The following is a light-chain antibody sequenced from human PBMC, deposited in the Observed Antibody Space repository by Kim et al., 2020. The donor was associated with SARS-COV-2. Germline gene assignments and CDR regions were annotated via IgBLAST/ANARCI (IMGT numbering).Light chain of an antibody. J-gene: IGKJ4*01. CDR2: IIS. V-gene: IGKV3-20*01. CDR1: QSVSRY. Sequence: EIVLTQSPGPLSLSPGERATLSCRPSQSVSRYLAWYQQKPGQAPRLLIYIISTRATGIPDRFTGSGSGTDFTLTISRLEPEDFAMYYCQQYGSSPLTFGGWTKVDIK. CDR3: QQYGSSPLT.